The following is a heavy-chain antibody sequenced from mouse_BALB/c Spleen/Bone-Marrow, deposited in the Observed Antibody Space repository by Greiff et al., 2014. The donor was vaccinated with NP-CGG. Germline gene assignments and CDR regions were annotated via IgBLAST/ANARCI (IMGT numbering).Heavy chain of an antibody. J-gene: IGHJ4*01. V-gene: IGHV1-5*01. CDR3: TRGITTVVATRAMDY. Sequence: DVHLVESGTVLARPGASVEMSCKASGYTFTSYWMHWVKQRPGQGLEWIGAIYPGNSDTSYNQKFKGKAKLTAVTSTSTAYMDLSSLTNEDSAVYYCTRGITTVVATRAMDYWGQGTSVTVSS. CDR1: GYTFTSYW. D-gene: IGHD1-1*01. CDR2: IYPGNSDT.